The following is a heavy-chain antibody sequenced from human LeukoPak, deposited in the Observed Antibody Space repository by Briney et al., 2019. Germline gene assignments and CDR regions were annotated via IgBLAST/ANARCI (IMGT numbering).Heavy chain of an antibody. J-gene: IGHJ5*02. CDR2: VSGTGGRT. V-gene: IGHV3-23*01. CDR3: VKASSSSPQYNWFDA. CDR1: GFTVSTYA. Sequence: GGSLRLSCAASGFTVSTYAMSWVRQAPGKGLGWVSVVSGTGGRTYYADSVKGRFTISRDNSKNTLYLQMNSLRAEDTALYYCVKASSSSPQYNWFDAWGQGTLVTVSS. D-gene: IGHD6-6*01.